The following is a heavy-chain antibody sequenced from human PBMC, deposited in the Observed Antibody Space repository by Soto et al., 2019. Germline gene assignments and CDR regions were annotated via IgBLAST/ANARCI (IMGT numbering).Heavy chain of an antibody. V-gene: IGHV1-69*01. Sequence: QVQLVQSGAEVKKPGSSVKVSCKASGGTFSSYAISWVRQAPGQGLEWMGGIFPIFGTANYAQKFQGRVTITADESTSTAYMKLSSLRSEDTAVYYCARTPSGLSRKPIAAAGLTYYYGMDVWGQGTTVTVSS. CDR2: IFPIFGTA. J-gene: IGHJ6*02. CDR3: ARTPSGLSRKPIAAAGLTYYYGMDV. CDR1: GGTFSSYA. D-gene: IGHD6-13*01.